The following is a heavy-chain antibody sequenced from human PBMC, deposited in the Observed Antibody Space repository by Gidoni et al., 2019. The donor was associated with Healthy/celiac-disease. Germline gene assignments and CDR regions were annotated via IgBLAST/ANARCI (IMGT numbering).Heavy chain of an antibody. CDR3: AKEGDYDSSGFYPHFDP. Sequence: QVQLVELGGGVVQPGRSLRLSCAASGFTFSSYGMHWVRQAPGKGLEWVAVISYDGSNKYYADSVKGRFTISRDNSKNTLYLQMNSLRAEDTAVYYCAKEGDYDSSGFYPHFDPWGQGTLVTVSS. V-gene: IGHV3-30*18. J-gene: IGHJ5*02. CDR2: ISYDGSNK. CDR1: GFTFSSYG. D-gene: IGHD3-22*01.